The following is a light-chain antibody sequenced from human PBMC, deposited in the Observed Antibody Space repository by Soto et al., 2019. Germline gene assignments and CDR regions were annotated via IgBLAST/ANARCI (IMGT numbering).Light chain of an antibody. Sequence: QSALTQPPSASGSPGQSVTISCTGTSSDVGGYNYVSWYQQHPGKAPKLMIYEVNKRPSGVPDRFSGSKSGYTAFLTVSGLQAEDEADYYCSSYAGSNNWVFGGGTKLTVL. V-gene: IGLV2-8*01. J-gene: IGLJ3*02. CDR1: SSDVGGYNY. CDR2: EVN. CDR3: SSYAGSNNWV.